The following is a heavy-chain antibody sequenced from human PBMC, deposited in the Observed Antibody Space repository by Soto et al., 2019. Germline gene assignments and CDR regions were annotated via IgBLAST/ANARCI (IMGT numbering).Heavy chain of an antibody. Sequence: QVQLVQSGAEVKKPGSSVKVSCKASGGTFSSYAISWVRQAPGQGLEWMGGIIPIFGTANYAQKFQGRVKITEDKATSTAYMELSSLRSEDTAVYYCASGNSAYYGMDVWGQGTTVTVSS. CDR3: ASGNSAYYGMDV. V-gene: IGHV1-69*06. CDR2: IIPIFGTA. D-gene: IGHD1-1*01. J-gene: IGHJ6*02. CDR1: GGTFSSYA.